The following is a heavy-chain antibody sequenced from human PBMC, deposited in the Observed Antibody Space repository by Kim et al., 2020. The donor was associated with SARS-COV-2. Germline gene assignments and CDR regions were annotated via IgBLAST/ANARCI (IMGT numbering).Heavy chain of an antibody. V-gene: IGHV3-23*01. CDR2: MSGMSGSGAST. Sequence: GGSLRLFCAASGFVFSNYAMSWVRQAPGKGLEWVAGMSGMSGSGASTYYVESVKGRFTVSRDNSKNTLFLQMNSLSADDTAMYYCANGGVVAKYDYFDYWGQGTLVTVSS. CDR1: GFVFSNYA. J-gene: IGHJ4*02. CDR3: ANGGVVAKYDYFDY. D-gene: IGHD2-15*01.